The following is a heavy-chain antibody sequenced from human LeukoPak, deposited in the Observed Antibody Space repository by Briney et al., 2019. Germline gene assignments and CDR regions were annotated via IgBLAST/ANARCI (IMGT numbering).Heavy chain of an antibody. CDR2: ISSSSSYI. CDR3: ARERWLQPKANFDY. Sequence: PGGSLRLSCAASGFTFSSYSMNWVRQAPGKGLEWVSSISSSSSYIYYADSVKGRFTISRDNAKNSLYLQVNSLRAEDTAVYYCARERWLQPKANFDYWGQGTLVTVSS. J-gene: IGHJ4*02. V-gene: IGHV3-21*01. CDR1: GFTFSSYS. D-gene: IGHD5-24*01.